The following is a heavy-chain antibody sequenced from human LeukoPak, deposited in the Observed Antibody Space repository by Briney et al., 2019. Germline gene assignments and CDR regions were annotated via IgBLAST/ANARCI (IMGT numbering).Heavy chain of an antibody. Sequence: SETLSLTCTVSGGSISSSSYYWGWIRQPPGKGLEWIGSIYYSGSTYYNPSLKSRVTISVDTSKNQFSLKLSSVTAADTAVYYCARIEHKYYDFWSGYYPGSFDYWGQGTLVTVSS. CDR1: GGSISSSSYY. D-gene: IGHD3-3*01. CDR2: IYYSGST. CDR3: ARIEHKYYDFWSGYYPGSFDY. J-gene: IGHJ4*02. V-gene: IGHV4-39*07.